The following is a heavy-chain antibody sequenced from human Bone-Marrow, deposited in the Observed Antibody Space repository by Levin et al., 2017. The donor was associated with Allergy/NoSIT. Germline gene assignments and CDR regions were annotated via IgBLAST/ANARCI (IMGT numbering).Heavy chain of an antibody. Sequence: GGSLRLSCAASGFTFSSYGMHWVRQAPGKGLEWVAVIWYDGSNKYYADSVKGRFTISRDNSKNTLYLQMNSLRAEDTAVYYCARGLQVWMAGSGWYYFDYWGQGTLVTVSS. CDR3: ARGLQVWMAGSGWYYFDY. J-gene: IGHJ4*02. V-gene: IGHV3-33*01. D-gene: IGHD6-19*01. CDR2: IWYDGSNK. CDR1: GFTFSSYG.